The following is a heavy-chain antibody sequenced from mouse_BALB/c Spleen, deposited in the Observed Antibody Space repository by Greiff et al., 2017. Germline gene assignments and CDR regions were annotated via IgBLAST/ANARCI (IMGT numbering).Heavy chain of an antibody. CDR2: IYPGSGNT. V-gene: IGHV1-63*01. CDR3: ARFTTVVAPFAY. J-gene: IGHJ3*01. D-gene: IGHD1-1*01. Sequence: QGQLQQSGAELVRPGTSVKISCKASGYAFTNYWLGWVKQRPGHGLEWIGDIYPGSGNTYYNEKFKGKATLTADKSSSTAYMQLSSLTSEDSAVYFCARFTTVVAPFAYWGQGTLVTVSA. CDR1: GYAFTNYW.